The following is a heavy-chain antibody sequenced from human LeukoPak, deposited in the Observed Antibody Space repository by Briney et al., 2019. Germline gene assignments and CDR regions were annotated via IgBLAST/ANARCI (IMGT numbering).Heavy chain of an antibody. J-gene: IGHJ3*02. CDR1: GFTVSSNS. Sequence: PGGSLRLSCAASGFTVSSNSMSWVRQAPGKGLEWVSVIYDGGSTYHTDSVKGRFSFSRDNSKNTVYLQMNSLRAEDTAVYYCAREGGFGYDDAFDTWGHGTTVTVSS. CDR2: IYDGGST. V-gene: IGHV3-66*01. D-gene: IGHD3-16*02. CDR3: AREGGFGYDDAFDT.